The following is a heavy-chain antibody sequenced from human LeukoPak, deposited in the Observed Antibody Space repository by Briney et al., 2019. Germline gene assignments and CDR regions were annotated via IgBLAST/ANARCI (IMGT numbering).Heavy chain of an antibody. CDR3: ARTGVENWFDP. J-gene: IGHJ5*02. CDR2: IYTNGST. V-gene: IGHV4-4*07. D-gene: IGHD1-1*01. Sequence: NPSETLSLTCTVSGGSISSYYWSWIRQPAGKGLEWIGRIYTNGSTNYNPSLKSRVTMSVDTSKNQFSLKLSSVTAADTAMYYCARTGVENWFDPWGQGTLVTVSS. CDR1: GGSISSYY.